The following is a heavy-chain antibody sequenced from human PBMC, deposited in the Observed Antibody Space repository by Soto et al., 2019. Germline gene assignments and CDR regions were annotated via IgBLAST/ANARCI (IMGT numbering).Heavy chain of an antibody. J-gene: IGHJ3*02. D-gene: IGHD6-13*01. CDR2: IYYSGST. CDR3: ARRRSSWYKGGHDAFDI. Sequence: SETLSLTCTVSGGSISSYYWSWIRQPPGKGLEWIGYIYYSGSTNYNPSLKSRVTISVDTSKNQFSLKLSSVTAADTAVYYCARRRSSWYKGGHDAFDIWGQGTMVTVSS. CDR1: GGSISSYY. V-gene: IGHV4-59*08.